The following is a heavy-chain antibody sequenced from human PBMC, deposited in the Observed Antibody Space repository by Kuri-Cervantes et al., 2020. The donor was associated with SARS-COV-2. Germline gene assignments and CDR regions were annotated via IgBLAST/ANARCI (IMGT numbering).Heavy chain of an antibody. J-gene: IGHJ4*02. CDR1: GFTFSSYA. D-gene: IGHD6-6*01. CDR2: ISYDGTTL. CDR3: AREGPNSSSSEVDY. V-gene: IGHV3-30*04. Sequence: GESLKISCASSGFTFSSYAMHWVRQAPGKGLEWVAIISYDGTTLYQNSVKGRFTISRDNSRNTVYLHINSLRREDTAIYYCAREGPNSSSSEVDYWGQGTLVTVSS.